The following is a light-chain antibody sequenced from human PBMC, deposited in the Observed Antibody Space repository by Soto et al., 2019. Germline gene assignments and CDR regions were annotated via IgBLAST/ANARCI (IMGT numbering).Light chain of an antibody. Sequence: DVQLTQSPSTLPASVGDRVAITCQATQHIFNYLNWFQQRPGKTPQLLISDASHLEPGVPSRFSGQRSGTDFTLIISDLQPEDFETYFCQQYEDLPLTFGGGTRVEV. V-gene: IGKV1-33*01. CDR2: DAS. J-gene: IGKJ4*01. CDR1: QHIFNY. CDR3: QQYEDLPLT.